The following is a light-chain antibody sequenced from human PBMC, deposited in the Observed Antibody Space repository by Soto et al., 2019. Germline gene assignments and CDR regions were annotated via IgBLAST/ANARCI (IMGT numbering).Light chain of an antibody. CDR3: QQYDRSWT. V-gene: IGKV3-20*01. Sequence: EIVLTQSPGTLSLSPGERATLSCRASQSVSHNYLAWYQQKPGQSPTLLIYGASTRATGIPDGFSGSGSGAEFILTISRREPVDFAVYYCQQYDRSWTFGQGTKVEI. CDR2: GAS. J-gene: IGKJ1*01. CDR1: QSVSHNY.